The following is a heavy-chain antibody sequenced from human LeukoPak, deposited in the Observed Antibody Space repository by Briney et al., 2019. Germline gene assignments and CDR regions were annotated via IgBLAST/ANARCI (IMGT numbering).Heavy chain of an antibody. CDR3: ARDELPLALGPGVVPDPPLYYMDV. CDR2: IRHDGSNK. CDR1: GFIFSSYG. Sequence: GGSLRLSCAASGFIFSSYGMHWVRQAPGKGLEWVAFIRHDGSNKYYADSVKGRFTISRDNSKNTLYLQMNSLRAEDTAVYYCARDELPLALGPGVVPDPPLYYMDVWGKGTTVTVSS. D-gene: IGHD2-2*01. V-gene: IGHV3-30*02. J-gene: IGHJ6*03.